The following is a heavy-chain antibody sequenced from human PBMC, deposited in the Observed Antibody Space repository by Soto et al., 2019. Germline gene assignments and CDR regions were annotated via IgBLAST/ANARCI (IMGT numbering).Heavy chain of an antibody. CDR3: ARIWGSYRYDFYYFDY. V-gene: IGHV4-59*01. CDR1: GGSISSYS. CDR2: IYYSGST. Sequence: TLSLTCTVSGGSISSYSWSWVRQPPGKGLEWIGYIYYSGSTNYNPSLKSRVTISVDTSKNQFSLKLSSVTAADTAVYYCARIWGSYRYDFYYFDYWGQGTLVTVSS. D-gene: IGHD3-16*02. J-gene: IGHJ4*02.